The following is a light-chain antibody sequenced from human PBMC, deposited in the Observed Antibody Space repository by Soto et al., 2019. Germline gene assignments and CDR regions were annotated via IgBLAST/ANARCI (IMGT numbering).Light chain of an antibody. CDR2: RNN. V-gene: IGLV1-47*01. Sequence: SVLTQPPSASGTPGQRVTISCSGSSSNIGSKYVYWYQQLPGTAPKLLMYRNNQRPSGVPDRFSGSKSGTSASLAISGLRSEDEAHYYCAAWDDSVGGPAFGGGTQLTVL. CDR1: SSNIGSKY. CDR3: AAWDDSVGGPA. J-gene: IGLJ2*01.